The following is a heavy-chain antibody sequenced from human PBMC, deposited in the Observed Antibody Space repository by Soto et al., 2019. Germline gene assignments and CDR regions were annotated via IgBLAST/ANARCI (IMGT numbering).Heavy chain of an antibody. CDR1: GYTFTSYD. Sequence: ASVKVSCKASGYTFTSYDINWVRQATGQGLEWMGWMNPNSGNTGYAQKFQGRVNMTRDTSISTAYMEMSRLRSDDTAVYYCARVLLGRKTSYYYYDGMDVGGKGTTVTASS. J-gene: IGHJ6*04. CDR3: ARVLLGRKTSYYYYDGMDV. V-gene: IGHV1-8*01. CDR2: MNPNSGNT.